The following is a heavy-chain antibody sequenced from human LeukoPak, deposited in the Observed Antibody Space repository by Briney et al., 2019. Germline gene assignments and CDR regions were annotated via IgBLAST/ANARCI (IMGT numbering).Heavy chain of an antibody. D-gene: IGHD2-2*01. Sequence: GGSLRLSCAASGFTFSSYGMSWVRQAPGKGLEWVSAISGSGGSTYYADSVKGRFTISRDNSKNTLYLQMNSLRAEDTAVYYCARDIVVVPAAPPLFDYWGQGTLVTVSS. CDR1: GFTFSSYG. CDR3: ARDIVVVPAAPPLFDY. CDR2: ISGSGGST. V-gene: IGHV3-23*01. J-gene: IGHJ4*02.